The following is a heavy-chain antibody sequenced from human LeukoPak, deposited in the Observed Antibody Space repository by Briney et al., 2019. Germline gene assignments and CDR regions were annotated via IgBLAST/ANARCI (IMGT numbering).Heavy chain of an antibody. D-gene: IGHD2-2*01. J-gene: IGHJ4*02. CDR3: ARDNGYDLPLDY. V-gene: IGHV1-2*02. CDR2: INPNSGGT. Sequence: ASVKVSCKASGYTFTGYYMHWVRQAPGQGLEWMGWINPNSGGTNYAQKFQGRVTMTRDTSISTAYMELSRLRSDDTAVYYCARDNGYDLPLDYWCQGTLVTVSS. CDR1: GYTFTGYY.